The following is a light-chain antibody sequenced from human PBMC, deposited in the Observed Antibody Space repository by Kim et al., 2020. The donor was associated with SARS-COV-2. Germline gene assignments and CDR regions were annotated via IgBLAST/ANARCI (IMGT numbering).Light chain of an antibody. CDR3: QQYNRYSPWT. CDR1: QSISSW. Sequence: DIQMTQSPSTLSASVGDRVTITCRASQSISSWLAWYQQKPGKAPKLLIYKASSLESGVPSRFSGSGSGTEFTLTISSLQPGDFATYYCQQYNRYSPWTFGQGTKVDSK. V-gene: IGKV1-5*03. J-gene: IGKJ1*01. CDR2: KAS.